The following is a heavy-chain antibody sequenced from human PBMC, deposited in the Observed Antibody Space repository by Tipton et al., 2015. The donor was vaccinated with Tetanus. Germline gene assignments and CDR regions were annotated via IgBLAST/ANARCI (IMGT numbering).Heavy chain of an antibody. CDR1: GYSFTSHW. Sequence: QLVQSGADVKKPGESLKISCKASGYSFTSHWIGWVRQMPGKGLEWMGMIFPDDSDTRYSPSFQGHVTFSVDKSTSIVYLRWSSRKAADTAMYFCARMYSSSAPFDHWGQGTLVAVSS. CDR2: IFPDDSDT. D-gene: IGHD1-26*01. V-gene: IGHV5-51*01. J-gene: IGHJ4*02. CDR3: ARMYSSSAPFDH.